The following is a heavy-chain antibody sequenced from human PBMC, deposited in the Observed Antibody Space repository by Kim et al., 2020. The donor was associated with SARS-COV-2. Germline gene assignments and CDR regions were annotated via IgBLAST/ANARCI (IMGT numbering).Heavy chain of an antibody. D-gene: IGHD5-18*01. CDR3: ARDSRPRGYSYGSWWFDP. CDR1: GGSISSYY. CDR2: IYYSGST. Sequence: SETLSLTCTVSGGSISSYYWSWIRKPPGKGLEWIGYIYYSGSTNYNHSLKRRVTISVDTSKNQFSLKLSSVTAADTDVYYCARDSRPRGYSYGSWWFDPWGQGALVSVSS. J-gene: IGHJ5*02. V-gene: IGHV4-59*01.